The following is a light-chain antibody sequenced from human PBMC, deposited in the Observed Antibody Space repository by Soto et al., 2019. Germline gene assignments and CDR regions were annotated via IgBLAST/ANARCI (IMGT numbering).Light chain of an antibody. CDR3: YSPVDGTTGV. Sequence: QSALTQPASVSGSPGQSITISCTGTSTDVGANNYVSWYQQHPGRAPKVMIYDVTNRPSGVSNRFSGSKSGNTASLTISGLQAGDEADYYCYSPVDGTTGVFGGGTKLTVL. CDR1: STDVGANNY. CDR2: DVT. J-gene: IGLJ2*01. V-gene: IGLV2-14*01.